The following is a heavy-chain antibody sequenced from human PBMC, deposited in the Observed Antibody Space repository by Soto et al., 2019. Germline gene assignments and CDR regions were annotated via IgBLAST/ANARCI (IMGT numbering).Heavy chain of an antibody. Sequence: EVQLVESGGGLVKPGGSLRLSCAASGFSISNAWMNWVRQAPGKGLEWVGRIKRKIDGETTDYAAPVNGRFTVSRDDSKNMLYLQMNSLKADVTALYYCTTGSVEGVWGQGTTVTVSS. CDR1: GFSISNAW. D-gene: IGHD2-15*01. CDR2: IKRKIDGETT. V-gene: IGHV3-15*07. J-gene: IGHJ6*02. CDR3: TTGSVEGV.